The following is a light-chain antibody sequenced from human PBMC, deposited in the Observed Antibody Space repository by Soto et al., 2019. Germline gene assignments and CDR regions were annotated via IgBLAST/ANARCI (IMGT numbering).Light chain of an antibody. V-gene: IGKV1-5*03. CDR2: KAS. CDR3: QQYSYFAT. J-gene: IGKJ1*01. Sequence: DIQMTQSPSTLSASVGDRVTITCRASQSISSWLTWYQQKAGQAPKLLIYKASIVESGVPSRFSGSGSGTEFTLTISSLQPDDSVTYYCQQYSYFATFGKGTRVEVK. CDR1: QSISSW.